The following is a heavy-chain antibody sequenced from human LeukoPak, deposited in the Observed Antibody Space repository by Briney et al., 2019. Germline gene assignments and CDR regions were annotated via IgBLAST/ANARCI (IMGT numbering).Heavy chain of an antibody. J-gene: IGHJ1*01. Sequence: GGSLRLSCAASGFTFSSYSMNWVRQAPGKGLEWVSSISSSSSYIYYADSVKGRFTISRANAKNSLYLQMNSLRAEDTAVYYCARDVSVKGPPFQHWGQGTLVTVSS. CDR1: GFTFSSYS. V-gene: IGHV3-21*01. D-gene: IGHD3-10*01. CDR2: ISSSSSYI. CDR3: ARDVSVKGPPFQH.